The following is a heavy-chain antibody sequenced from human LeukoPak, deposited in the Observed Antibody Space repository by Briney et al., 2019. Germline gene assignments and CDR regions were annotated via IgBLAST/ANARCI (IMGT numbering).Heavy chain of an antibody. J-gene: IGHJ4*01. V-gene: IGHV3-23*01. Sequence: GGSLRLSCAASGFSFSTYAMSWVRQAPGKGLEWVSSISGNGVGTYYADSVKGRFSISRDNSKNTLYLVMDRLRAEDTAVYYCARATESIFWSGYSHWGQGALVTVSS. CDR3: ARATESIFWSGYSH. CDR2: ISGNGVGT. D-gene: IGHD3-3*01. CDR1: GFSFSTYA.